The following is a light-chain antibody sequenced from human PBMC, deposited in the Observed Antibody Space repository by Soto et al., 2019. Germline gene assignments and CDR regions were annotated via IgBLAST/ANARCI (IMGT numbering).Light chain of an antibody. CDR3: QQYHRSSIT. J-gene: IGKJ5*01. V-gene: IGKV2-28*01. Sequence: VMTQSQLALPVTPVEPSSISFIASPILLPNNGYNYLEWYLQKPGQPPQLLIYAASTLERGVPSRFSGTGSGTEFTLTISSLHPDDFATYYCQQYHRSSITFGRGTRLEIK. CDR2: AAS. CDR1: PILLPNNGYNY.